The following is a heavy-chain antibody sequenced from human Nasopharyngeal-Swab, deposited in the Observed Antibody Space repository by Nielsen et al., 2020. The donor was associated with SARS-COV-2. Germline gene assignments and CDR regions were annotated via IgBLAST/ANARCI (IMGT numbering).Heavy chain of an antibody. CDR1: GGSISSGGYY. CDR2: IYYSGST. V-gene: IGHV4-31*03. D-gene: IGHD3-10*01. J-gene: IGHJ4*02. CDR3: ARVRHGFKDFDY. Sequence: SETLSLTCTVSGGSISSGGYYWSWIRQHPGKGLEWIGYIYYSGSTYYNPSLKSRVTISVDTSKNQFSLKLSSVTAADTAVYYCARVRHGFKDFDYWGQGNLVTVSS.